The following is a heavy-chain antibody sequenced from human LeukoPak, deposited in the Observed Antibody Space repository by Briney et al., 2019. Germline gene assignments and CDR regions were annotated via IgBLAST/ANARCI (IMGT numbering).Heavy chain of an antibody. CDR1: GYTFTGYY. CDR3: AREFRCSGGSCYSVGWFDP. D-gene: IGHD2-15*01. Sequence: VASVKVSCKASGYTFTGYYMHWVRQAPGQGLEWMGWINPNSGGTNYAQKFQGRVTMTRDTSISTAYMELSRLRSDDTAVYYCAREFRCSGGSCYSVGWFDPWGQGTLVTVSS. J-gene: IGHJ5*02. V-gene: IGHV1-2*02. CDR2: INPNSGGT.